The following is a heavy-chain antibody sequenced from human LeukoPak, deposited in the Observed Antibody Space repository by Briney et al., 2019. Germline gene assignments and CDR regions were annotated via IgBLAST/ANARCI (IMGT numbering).Heavy chain of an antibody. CDR1: GYTFTGYY. CDR3: ARGGPGGSGYYYGMDV. Sequence: ASVKVSCKASGYTFTGYYMHWVRQAPGQGLEWMGWINPNSGGTNYAQKFQGWVTMTRDTSISTACMELNRLRSDDTAVYYCARGGPGGSGYYYGMDVWGQGTTVTVSS. CDR2: INPNSGGT. J-gene: IGHJ6*02. V-gene: IGHV1-2*04. D-gene: IGHD3-16*01.